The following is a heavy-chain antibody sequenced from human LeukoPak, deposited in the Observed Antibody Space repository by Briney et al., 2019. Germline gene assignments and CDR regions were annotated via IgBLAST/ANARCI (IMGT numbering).Heavy chain of an antibody. Sequence: PGGSLRLSCAASGFTFRSYAIYWVRQAPGKGLEWVSGISGSGGDTYFADSVKGRFTISRDNSKNTVFLQMNSLRAEDTAVYYCARGATFFGFSSYGMDVWGQGTTVTVSS. CDR2: ISGSGGDT. J-gene: IGHJ6*02. V-gene: IGHV3-23*01. D-gene: IGHD3-3*01. CDR1: GFTFRSYA. CDR3: ARGATFFGFSSYGMDV.